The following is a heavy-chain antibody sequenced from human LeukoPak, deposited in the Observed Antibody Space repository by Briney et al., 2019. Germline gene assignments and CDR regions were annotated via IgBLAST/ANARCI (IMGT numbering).Heavy chain of an antibody. CDR3: ARAVDSSGYSPF. Sequence: GGSLRLPCAASGFTFSSYAMHWVRQAPGKGLEWVAVISYDGSNKYYADSVKGRFTISRDNSKNTLYLQMNSLRAEDTAVYYCARAVDSSGYSPFWGQGTLVTVSS. CDR2: ISYDGSNK. V-gene: IGHV3-30*04. J-gene: IGHJ4*02. D-gene: IGHD3-22*01. CDR1: GFTFSSYA.